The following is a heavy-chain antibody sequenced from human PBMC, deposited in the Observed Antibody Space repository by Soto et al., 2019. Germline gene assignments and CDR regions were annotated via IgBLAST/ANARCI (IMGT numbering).Heavy chain of an antibody. D-gene: IGHD6-19*01. Sequence: ASVKVSCKVSGYTLTELSMHWVRQAPGKGLEWMGGFDPEDGETIYAQKFQGRVTMTEGTSTDTAYMELSSLRSEDTAVYYCATDGGIAVAGYQFDVWGQGTLVTVSS. V-gene: IGHV1-24*01. CDR2: FDPEDGET. J-gene: IGHJ4*02. CDR1: GYTLTELS. CDR3: ATDGGIAVAGYQFDV.